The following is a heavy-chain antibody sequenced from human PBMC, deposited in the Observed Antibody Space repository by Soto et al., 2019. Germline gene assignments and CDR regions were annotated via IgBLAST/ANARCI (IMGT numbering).Heavy chain of an antibody. CDR1: GDTFTSYA. J-gene: IGHJ5*02. Sequence: SVKFSCKASGDTFTSYAIHWVRQAPGQRLEWMGWIIPIFGTATYAQKFQGGVTITADKSTSTAYMELSSLRSADTAGYYRARGLSGSYGWFDTWGQGTMGTVSS. CDR2: IIPIFGTA. V-gene: IGHV1-69*06. D-gene: IGHD1-26*01. CDR3: ARGLSGSYGWFDT.